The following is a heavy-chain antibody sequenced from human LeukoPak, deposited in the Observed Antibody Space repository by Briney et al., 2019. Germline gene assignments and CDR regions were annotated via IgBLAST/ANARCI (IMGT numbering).Heavy chain of an antibody. CDR2: IYYSGST. Sequence: PSETLSLTCTVSGGSISSGGYYWSWIRQHPGKGLEWIGYIYYSGSTYYNPSLKSRVTISLDTSKNQFSLKLSSVTAADAAVYYCARAGYSYGTGYYFDYWGQGALVTVSS. J-gene: IGHJ4*02. CDR1: GGSISSGGYY. V-gene: IGHV4-31*03. CDR3: ARAGYSYGTGYYFDY. D-gene: IGHD5-18*01.